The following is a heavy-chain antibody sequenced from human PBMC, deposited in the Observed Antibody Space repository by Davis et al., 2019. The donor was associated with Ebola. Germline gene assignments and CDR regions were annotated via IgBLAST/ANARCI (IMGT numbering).Heavy chain of an antibody. J-gene: IGHJ6*04. Sequence: SVKVSCKASGGTFSSYAITWVRQAPGQGLEWMGGIIPIFNTANYAQNFQGRLTITADVSTGTAYMELSSLRSEDTAVYYCARGRFLEWLSTNYYYGLDVWGKGTTVTVSS. CDR2: IIPIFNTA. V-gene: IGHV1-69*13. CDR1: GGTFSSYA. D-gene: IGHD3-3*01. CDR3: ARGRFLEWLSTNYYYGLDV.